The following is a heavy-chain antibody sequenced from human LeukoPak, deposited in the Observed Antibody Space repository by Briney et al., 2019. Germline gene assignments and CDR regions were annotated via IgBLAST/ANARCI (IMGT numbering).Heavy chain of an antibody. V-gene: IGHV1-69*04. CDR2: IIPILGIA. CDR3: ARSAREVFRRFDWFDP. Sequence: ASVKVSCKPSRGTFSSYVISWVRQAPGQQLEWMGRIIPILGIANYAQKFQGRVTITADKSTSTAYMGLCSLRSEDTAVYFCARSAREVFRRFDWFDPWGQGTLVTVSS. CDR1: RGTFSSYV. D-gene: IGHD3-10*01. J-gene: IGHJ5*02.